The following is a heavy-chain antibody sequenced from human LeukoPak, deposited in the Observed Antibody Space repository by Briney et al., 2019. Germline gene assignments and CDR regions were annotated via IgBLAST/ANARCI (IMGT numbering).Heavy chain of an antibody. Sequence: SVTVSCKASGGTFSSYAISWVRQAPGQGLEWMGGIIPIFGTANYAQKFQGRVTITTDESTSTAYMELSSLRSEDTAVYYCARAGDYYDSSGYPFDYWGQGTLVTVSS. CDR1: GGTFSSYA. CDR3: ARAGDYYDSSGYPFDY. J-gene: IGHJ4*02. D-gene: IGHD3-22*01. CDR2: IIPIFGTA. V-gene: IGHV1-69*05.